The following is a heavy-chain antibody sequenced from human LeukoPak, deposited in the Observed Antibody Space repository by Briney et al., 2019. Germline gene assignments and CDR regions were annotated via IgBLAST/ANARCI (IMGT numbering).Heavy chain of an antibody. CDR2: IYTSGSP. CDR3: ARLTSSWYQDWYFDL. J-gene: IGHJ2*01. Sequence: SETLSLTCTVSSGSISSYDWSRIRQPAGKGLEWIGRIYTSGSPNYNPSLKSRVTMSVDTSKNQFSLKLSSVTAADTAVYYCARLTSSWYQDWYFDLWGRGTLVTVSS. V-gene: IGHV4-4*07. CDR1: SGSISSYD. D-gene: IGHD6-13*01.